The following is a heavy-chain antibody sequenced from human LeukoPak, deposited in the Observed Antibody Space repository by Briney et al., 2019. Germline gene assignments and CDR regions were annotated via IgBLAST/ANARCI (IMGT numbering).Heavy chain of an antibody. CDR1: GFTFSSYW. CDR2: IKQDGSEE. V-gene: IGHV3-7*01. J-gene: IGHJ5*02. D-gene: IGHD5-24*01. Sequence: GGSLRLSCAVSGFTFSSYWMSWVRQAPGKGLEWVAIIKQDGSEEYYVDSVKGRFTISRDNAKNSLYLQMNSLRAEDTAVYYCARDREIWLPHNWFYPWGQGTLVTVSS. CDR3: ARDREIWLPHNWFYP.